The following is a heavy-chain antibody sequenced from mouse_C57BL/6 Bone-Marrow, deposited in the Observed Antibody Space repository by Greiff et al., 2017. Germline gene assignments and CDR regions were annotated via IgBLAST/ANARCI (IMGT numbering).Heavy chain of an antibody. CDR1: GYSFTGYY. CDR3: ASGIYDGYYDWFAY. Sequence: VHVKQSGPELVKPGASVKISCKASGYSFTGYYMNWVKQSPEKSLEWIGEINPSTGGTTYNQKFKAKATLTVDKSSSTAYMQLKSLTAEDSAVYYCASGIYDGYYDWFAYWGQGTLVTVSA. J-gene: IGHJ3*01. CDR2: INPSTGGT. V-gene: IGHV1-42*01. D-gene: IGHD2-3*01.